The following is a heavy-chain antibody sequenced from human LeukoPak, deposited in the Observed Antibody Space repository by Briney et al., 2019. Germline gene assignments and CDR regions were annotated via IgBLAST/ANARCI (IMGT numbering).Heavy chain of an antibody. CDR1: GGTFSSYA. V-gene: IGHV1-69*01. CDR2: IIPIFGTA. CDR3: ARGTVTTKSISLDYYYYMDV. D-gene: IGHD4-11*01. J-gene: IGHJ6*03. Sequence: ASVKVSCKASGGTFSSYAINWVRQAPGQGLEWMGGIIPIFGTANYAQKFQGRVTITADESTSTAYMELSSLRSEDTAVYYCARGTVTTKSISLDYYYYMDVWGKGTTVTVSS.